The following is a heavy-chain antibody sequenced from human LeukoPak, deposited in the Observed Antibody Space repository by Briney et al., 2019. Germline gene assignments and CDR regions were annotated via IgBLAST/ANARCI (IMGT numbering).Heavy chain of an antibody. Sequence: GGSLRLSCAASGFTFNTYSMNWVRQAPGKGLEWISYISNSGNTIYYADSVKGRFTISRDNAKNSLYLQMNSLRAEDSAVYYCARDNAGYDYWGQGTLVTVSS. CDR2: ISNSGNTI. J-gene: IGHJ4*02. V-gene: IGHV3-48*01. CDR3: ARDNAGYDY. D-gene: IGHD5-12*01. CDR1: GFTFNTYS.